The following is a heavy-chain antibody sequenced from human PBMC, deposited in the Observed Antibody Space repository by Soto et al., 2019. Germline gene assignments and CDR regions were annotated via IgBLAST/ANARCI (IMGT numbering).Heavy chain of an antibody. J-gene: IGHJ5*02. CDR1: GDSVSSHSAA. D-gene: IGHD3-10*01. CDR2: TYYRSRFFS. Sequence: PSQTLSLTCALSGDSVSSHSAAWNWIRQSPSGGLEWLGRTYYRSRFFSDYAESVKSRIIINPDTSKNQFSLQLKSVTPEDTAVYYCVRDRYSSSGWFDPWGQGTPVTVSA. CDR3: VRDRYSSSGWFDP. V-gene: IGHV6-1*01.